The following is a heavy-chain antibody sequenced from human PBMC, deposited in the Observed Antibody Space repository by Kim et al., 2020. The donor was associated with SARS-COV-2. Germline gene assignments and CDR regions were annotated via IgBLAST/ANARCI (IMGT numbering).Heavy chain of an antibody. CDR3: AKGPRGSGSYRWCFDY. Sequence: GGSLRLSCAASGFTFSSYGMHWVRQAPGKGLEWVAVISYDGSNKYYADSVKGRFTISRDNSKNTLYLQMNSLRAEDTAVYYCAKGPRGSGSYRWCFDYWGQGTLVTVSS. J-gene: IGHJ4*02. CDR1: GFTFSSYG. V-gene: IGHV3-30*18. D-gene: IGHD3-10*01. CDR2: ISYDGSNK.